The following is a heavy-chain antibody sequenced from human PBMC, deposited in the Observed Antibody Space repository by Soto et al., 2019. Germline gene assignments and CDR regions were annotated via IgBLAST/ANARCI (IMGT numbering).Heavy chain of an antibody. D-gene: IGHD6-13*01. CDR1: GGTFSNDA. CDR3: ARGLQQLGMYSYAMDV. CDR2: IIHVLGTE. V-gene: IGHV1-69*06. Sequence: QVQLVQSGAEVKKPGSSVKVSCKASGGTFSNDALNWVRQAPGQGLEWLGGIIHVLGTEKYAQKFQGRVTVTADTSTGTAYMELRGLRLGDTAVYFCARGLQQLGMYSYAMDVVGQGPTIT. J-gene: IGHJ6*02.